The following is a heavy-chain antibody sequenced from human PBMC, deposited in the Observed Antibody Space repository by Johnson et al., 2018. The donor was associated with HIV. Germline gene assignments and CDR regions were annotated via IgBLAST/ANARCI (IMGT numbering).Heavy chain of an antibody. Sequence: QVQLVESGGGLVKPGGSLRLSCAASGFTFSVYYMSWIHQAPGKGLEWVSYISSSGTIVYYADSVKGRFTISRDNAKNSLSLQINSLRADDTAVYYCARGGSDAFDIWGQGTMVTVSS. CDR2: ISSSGTIV. CDR3: ARGGSDAFDI. J-gene: IGHJ3*02. V-gene: IGHV3-11*04. CDR1: GFTFSVYY. D-gene: IGHD3-16*01.